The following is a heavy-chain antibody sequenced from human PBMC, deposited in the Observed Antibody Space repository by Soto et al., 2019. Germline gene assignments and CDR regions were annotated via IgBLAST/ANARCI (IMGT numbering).Heavy chain of an antibody. Sequence: SETLSLTCTVSGGSISSGGYYWSWIRQHPGKGLEWIGYIYYSGSTYYNPSLKSRVTISVDTSKNQFSLKLSSVTAADTAVYYCARCRDYYDSSGSLGWLDPWGQGTLVTVSS. CDR3: ARCRDYYDSSGSLGWLDP. CDR2: IYYSGST. CDR1: GGSISSGGYY. J-gene: IGHJ5*02. D-gene: IGHD3-22*01. V-gene: IGHV4-31*03.